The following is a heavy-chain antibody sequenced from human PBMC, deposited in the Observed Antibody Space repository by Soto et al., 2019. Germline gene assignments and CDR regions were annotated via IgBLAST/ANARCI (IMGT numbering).Heavy chain of an antibody. CDR2: MNPNSGNT. CDR1: GYTFTSYD. D-gene: IGHD1-26*01. Sequence: XSVKVSCKASGYTFTSYDINWVRQATGQGLEWMGWMNPNSGNTGYAQKFQGRVTMTRNTSISTAYMELSSLRSEDTAVYYCARSGSYYLVYYYYGMDVWGHGATVTVSS. CDR3: ARSGSYYLVYYYYGMDV. J-gene: IGHJ6*02. V-gene: IGHV1-8*01.